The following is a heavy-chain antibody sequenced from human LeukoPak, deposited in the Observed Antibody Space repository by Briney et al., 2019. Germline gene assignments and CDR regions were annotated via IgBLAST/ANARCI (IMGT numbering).Heavy chain of an antibody. D-gene: IGHD2-21*02. V-gene: IGHV1-18*01. Sequence: ASVKVSFKAAGYTFTSYGISWGRQAPGQGLEWMGWMSAYNGNTNYAQKLQGRVTMTTDTSTSTAYMELRSLRSDDTAVYYCAREVPLCGGDCYTFDYWGQGTLVTVSS. J-gene: IGHJ4*02. CDR2: MSAYNGNT. CDR3: AREVPLCGGDCYTFDY. CDR1: GYTFTSYG.